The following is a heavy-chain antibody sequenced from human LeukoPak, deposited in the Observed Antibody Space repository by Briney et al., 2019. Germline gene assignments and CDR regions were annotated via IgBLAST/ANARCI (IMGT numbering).Heavy chain of an antibody. V-gene: IGHV4-39*07. CDR1: GGSISTSSYY. CDR2: IFYSGST. J-gene: IGHJ6*03. Sequence: SETLSLTCTVSGGSISTSSYYWGWVRQPPGKGLEWIGNIFYSGSTYYSPSLKSRVTISLDTSRNQFSLKLNSVTAADTAVYYCARISGWYLYYYYYMDVWGKGTTVTVSS. D-gene: IGHD6-19*01. CDR3: ARISGWYLYYYYYMDV.